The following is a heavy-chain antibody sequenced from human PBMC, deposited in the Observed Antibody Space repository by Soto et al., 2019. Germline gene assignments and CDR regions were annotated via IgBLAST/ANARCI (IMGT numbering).Heavy chain of an antibody. CDR1: CGSISSSSYY. CDR3: ARLVGLQKREKN. V-gene: IGHV4-39*01. Sequence: TLSLICTVSCGSISSSSYYWGWIRQPPGKGLEWIGSIYYSGSTYYNPSIKSRVTISVDTSKNQFSLKLSSVNAADTAVYYCARLVGLQKREKNRGPGTVVTV. CDR2: IYYSGST. J-gene: IGHJ1*01. D-gene: IGHD1-26*01.